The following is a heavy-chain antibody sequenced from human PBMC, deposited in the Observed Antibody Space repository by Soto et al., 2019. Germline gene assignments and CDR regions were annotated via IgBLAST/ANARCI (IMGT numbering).Heavy chain of an antibody. V-gene: IGHV3-30*18. J-gene: IGHJ4*02. CDR1: GFTFSSYG. CDR3: AKSSGYFNDY. CDR2: ISYDGSNK. D-gene: IGHD3-22*01. Sequence: GGSLRLSCAASGFTFSSYGMHWVRQAPGKGLEWVAVISYDGSNKYYADSVKGRFTISRDNSKNTLYLQMNSLRAEDTAVYYCAKSSGYFNDYWGQGTLVTVSS.